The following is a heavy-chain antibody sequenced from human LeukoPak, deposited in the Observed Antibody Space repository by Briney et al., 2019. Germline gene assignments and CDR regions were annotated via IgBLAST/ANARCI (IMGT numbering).Heavy chain of an antibody. CDR3: AAGRGYQHFDY. Sequence: GGSLRLSCAASGFTFKIYVMNWVRQAPGKGLEWVADISGTALSTYHADSEKGRFSISRDSSKNTAYMQMNSLRVDDIALHCCAAGRGYQHFDYGRQRCLVTVSS. J-gene: IGHJ4*02. CDR1: GFTFKIYV. CDR2: ISGTALST. D-gene: IGHD2-2*01. V-gene: IGHV3-23*01.